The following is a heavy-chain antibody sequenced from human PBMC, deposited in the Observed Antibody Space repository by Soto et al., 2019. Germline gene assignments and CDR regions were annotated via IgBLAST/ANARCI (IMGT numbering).Heavy chain of an antibody. CDR1: DDSISSSNYY. J-gene: IGHJ3*02. Sequence: QLQLQESGPGLVKPSETLSLTCTVSDDSISSSNYYWGWIRQPPGKGLEWIGTISYSGSTYYNPSLKSRVTISVDTSKSQFSLKVTSVTAADTNVYYCARHLGTSRPDWCAFDIWGQGTMVTVSS. D-gene: IGHD2-8*02. CDR2: ISYSGST. V-gene: IGHV4-39*01. CDR3: ARHLGTSRPDWCAFDI.